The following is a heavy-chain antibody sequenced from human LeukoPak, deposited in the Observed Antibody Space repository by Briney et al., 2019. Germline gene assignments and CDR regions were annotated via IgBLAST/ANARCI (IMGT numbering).Heavy chain of an antibody. CDR2: LNHSGST. CDR1: GGSFSGYY. J-gene: IGHJ5*02. D-gene: IGHD6-13*01. CDR3: ARKRYSSSQNWFDP. Sequence: SETLSLTCAVYGGSFSGYYWSWIRQPPGKGLEWIGELNHSGSTNYNPSLTSRVAISVDTSKNQFSLKLSSVTAADTAVYYCARKRYSSSQNWFDPWGQGTLVTVSS. V-gene: IGHV4-34*01.